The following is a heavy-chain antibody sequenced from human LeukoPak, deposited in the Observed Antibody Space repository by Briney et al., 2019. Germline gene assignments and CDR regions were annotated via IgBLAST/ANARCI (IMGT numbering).Heavy chain of an antibody. CDR3: ARTRWVVYAIKPGGVDY. Sequence: GGSLRLSCAASGFTFSSYAMSWVRQAPGKGLEWVSAISGSGGSTYYADSVKGRFTISRDNSKNTLYLQMNSLRAEDTAVYYCARTRWVVYAIKPGGVDYWGQGTLVTVSS. CDR1: GFTFSSYA. J-gene: IGHJ4*02. V-gene: IGHV3-23*01. CDR2: ISGSGGST. D-gene: IGHD2-8*02.